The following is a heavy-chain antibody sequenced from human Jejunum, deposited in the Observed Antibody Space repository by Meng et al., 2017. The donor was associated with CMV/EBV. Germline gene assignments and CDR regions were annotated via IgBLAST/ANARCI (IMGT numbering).Heavy chain of an antibody. J-gene: IGHJ4*02. CDR2: IWHDGSRR. CDR1: GFNFGSYG. D-gene: IGHD3-16*01. Sequence: PSGFNFGSYGMHWVRQTPGKGLEWVAVIWHDGSRRYHADSVKGRFTISRDNSKNTLFLQMNSLRAEDTALYYCARDMSAGKFYIDYWGQGILVTVSS. CDR3: ARDMSAGKFYIDY. V-gene: IGHV3-33*01.